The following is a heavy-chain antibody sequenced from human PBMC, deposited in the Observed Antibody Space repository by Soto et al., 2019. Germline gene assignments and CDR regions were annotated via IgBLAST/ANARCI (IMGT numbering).Heavy chain of an antibody. V-gene: IGHV5-51*01. D-gene: IGHD4-17*01. J-gene: IGHJ6*02. CDR1: GFSFSRYT. CDR3: TLSYGDSYYYYYGMDV. Sequence: EMQLVQSGAEVKKSGESLKISCVGSGFSFSRYTVGWVRQVPGKGLEWMGVIHPGDSDTIYSPSFQGQVTISADKSISTAYLQWSSLKASDTDMYYCTLSYGDSYYYYYGMDVWGQGTTVTVSS. CDR2: IHPGDSDT.